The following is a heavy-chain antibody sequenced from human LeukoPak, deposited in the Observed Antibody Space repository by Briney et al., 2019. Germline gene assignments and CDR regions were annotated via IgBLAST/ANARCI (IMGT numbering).Heavy chain of an antibody. CDR1: GGSISSYY. CDR3: ARAVVIKGRSNWFDP. Sequence: PSETLSLTCTVSGGSISSYYWSWIRRPAGKGLEWIGRIYTSGSTNYNPSLKSRVTISVDKSKNQFSLKLSSVTAADTAVYYCARAVVIKGRSNWFDPWGQGTLVTVSS. V-gene: IGHV4-4*07. J-gene: IGHJ5*02. CDR2: IYTSGST. D-gene: IGHD4-23*01.